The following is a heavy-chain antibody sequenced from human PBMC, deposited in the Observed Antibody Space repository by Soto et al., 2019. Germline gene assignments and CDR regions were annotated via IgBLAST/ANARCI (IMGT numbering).Heavy chain of an antibody. D-gene: IGHD6-19*01. Sequence: ASVKVSCKASGYTFTGYYMHWVRQAPGQGLEWMGWINPNSGGTNYAQKFQGRVTMTRDTSISTAYMELSRLRSDDTAVYYCARFVQWPYHYYGMDVRGQGTTVIVS. CDR1: GYTFTGYY. CDR2: INPNSGGT. J-gene: IGHJ6*02. V-gene: IGHV1-2*02. CDR3: ARFVQWPYHYYGMDV.